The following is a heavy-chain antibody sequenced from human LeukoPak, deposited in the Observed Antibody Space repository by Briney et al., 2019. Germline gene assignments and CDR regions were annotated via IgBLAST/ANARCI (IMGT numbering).Heavy chain of an antibody. J-gene: IGHJ4*02. CDR2: ISSSGSTV. CDR1: GFTFSSYE. Sequence: SGGSLRLSCAASGFTFSSYEMNWVRQAPGQGLEWVAYISSSGSTVYYADSVKGRFTISRDNAKNSLFLQMNSLRAEDTADYYRACGGGFEYWGQGTLVTVSS. D-gene: IGHD3-16*01. V-gene: IGHV3-48*03. CDR3: ACGGGFEY.